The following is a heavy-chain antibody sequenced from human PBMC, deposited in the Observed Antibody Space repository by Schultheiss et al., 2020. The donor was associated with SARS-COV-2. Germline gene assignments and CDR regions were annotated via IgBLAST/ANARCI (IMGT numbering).Heavy chain of an antibody. CDR1: GFTFSSYG. CDR3: ARDLRGAFDI. CDR2: ISGSGGST. J-gene: IGHJ3*02. Sequence: GGSLRLSCAASGFTFSSYGMHWVRQAPGKGLEWVSAISGSGGSTYYADSVKGRFTISRDNSRNILYLQMNSLRAEDTAVYYCARDLRGAFDIWGQGTMVTVSS. V-gene: IGHV3-23*01.